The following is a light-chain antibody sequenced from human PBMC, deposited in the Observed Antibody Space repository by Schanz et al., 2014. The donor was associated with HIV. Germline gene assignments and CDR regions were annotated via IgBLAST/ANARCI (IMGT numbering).Light chain of an antibody. J-gene: IGKJ2*01. CDR2: QAS. CDR1: QTIYSW. CDR3: QQSNTFPYT. V-gene: IGKV1-5*03. Sequence: DIQMTQSPSILSASVGDEVTITCRASQTIYSWLAWYQQKPGRAPNLLIYQASTLETGVPSRFSGSGSGTEFTLTISSLQPDDFATYYCQQSNTFPYTFGQGTKLEIK.